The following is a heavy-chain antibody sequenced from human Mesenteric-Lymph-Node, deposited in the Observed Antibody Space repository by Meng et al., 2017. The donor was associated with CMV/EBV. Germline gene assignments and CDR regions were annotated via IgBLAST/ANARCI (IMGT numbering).Heavy chain of an antibody. CDR3: AREVKGLWFGEPNYGMDV. V-gene: IGHV4-61*05. CDR2: MSYSGGT. J-gene: IGHJ6*02. CDR1: GDSISNNTCY. Sequence: GSLRLSCTVSGDSISNNTCYWGWIRQPPGKGLEWIGYMSYSGGTNYNSSLKSRVTFSIDMSKNQFSLKMTSVTAADTAVYYCAREVKGLWFGEPNYGMDVWGQGTTVTVSS. D-gene: IGHD3-10*01.